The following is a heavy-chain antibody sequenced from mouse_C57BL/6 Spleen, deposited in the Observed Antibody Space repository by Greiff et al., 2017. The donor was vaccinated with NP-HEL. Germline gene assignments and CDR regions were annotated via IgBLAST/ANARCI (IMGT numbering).Heavy chain of an antibody. CDR3: TRWWTCSSCLNFDY. J-gene: IGHJ2*01. CDR1: GYTFTDYE. Sequence: VQLQQSGAELVRPGASVTLSCKASGYTFTDYEMHWVKQTPVHGLEWIGAIDPETGGTAYNQKFKGKAILTADKSSSTAYMELRSLTSEDSAVYYCTRWWTCSSCLNFDYWGQGTTLTVSS. D-gene: IGHD1-1*01. V-gene: IGHV1-15*01. CDR2: IDPETGGT.